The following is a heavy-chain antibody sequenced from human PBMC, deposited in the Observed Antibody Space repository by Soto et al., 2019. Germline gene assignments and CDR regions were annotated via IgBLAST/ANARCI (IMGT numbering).Heavy chain of an antibody. CDR2: INCGNGNA. V-gene: IGHV1-3*01. Sequence: ASVKVSCKASGYTFTSYAIHWVRQAPGQRLEWMGWINCGNGNAKYSQKFQGKVTTYRDTSATTAYLELSNLRTEDTAVYYCVRELVVRGVPKWFDPWGQGTLVTVSS. D-gene: IGHD3-10*01. J-gene: IGHJ5*02. CDR1: GYTFTSYA. CDR3: VRELVVRGVPKWFDP.